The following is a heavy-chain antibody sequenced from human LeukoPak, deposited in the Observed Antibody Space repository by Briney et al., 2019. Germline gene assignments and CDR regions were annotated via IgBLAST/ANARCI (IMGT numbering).Heavy chain of an antibody. CDR1: GFSFSTSS. J-gene: IGHJ4*02. CDR2: IRSNGDST. CDR3: VRDGSGLSSNYQYFDY. V-gene: IGHV3-64*01. Sequence: GGSLRLSCAASGFSFSTSSVHYARQAPGKGLVYGSSIRSNGDSTYYANSVKGRFTISRDNSKNTLYLQMDSLRPEDMAVYYCVRDGSGLSSNYQYFDYWGQGTLVTVST. D-gene: IGHD3-10*01.